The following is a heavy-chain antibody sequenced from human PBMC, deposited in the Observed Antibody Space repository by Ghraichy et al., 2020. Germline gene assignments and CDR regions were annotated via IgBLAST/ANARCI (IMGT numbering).Heavy chain of an antibody. Sequence: GGSLRLSCAASGFTFSSYGMHWVRQAPGKGLEWVAVIWYDGSNKYYSDSVKGRFTISRDNSKNTLYLQMNSLRAEDTAVYYCARELWLRGGYYCYGMDVWGQGTTVTVSS. D-gene: IGHD5-18*01. CDR1: GFTFSSYG. V-gene: IGHV3-33*01. CDR2: IWYDGSNK. J-gene: IGHJ6*02. CDR3: ARELWLRGGYYCYGMDV.